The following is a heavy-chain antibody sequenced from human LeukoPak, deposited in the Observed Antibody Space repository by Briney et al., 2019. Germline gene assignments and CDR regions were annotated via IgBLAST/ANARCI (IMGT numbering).Heavy chain of an antibody. Sequence: GASVKVSCKASGYTFTGYYMHWVRQAPGQGLEWMGRINPNSGGTNYAQKFQGRVTMTRDTSISTAYMELSRLRSDDTAVYYCARDVMRRDGYKFDYWGQGTLVTVSS. D-gene: IGHD5-24*01. CDR3: ARDVMRRDGYKFDY. J-gene: IGHJ4*02. CDR2: INPNSGGT. CDR1: GYTFTGYY. V-gene: IGHV1-2*06.